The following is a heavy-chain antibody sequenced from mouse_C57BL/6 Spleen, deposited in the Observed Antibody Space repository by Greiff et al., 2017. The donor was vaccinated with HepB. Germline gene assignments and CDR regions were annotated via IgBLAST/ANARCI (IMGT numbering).Heavy chain of an antibody. J-gene: IGHJ2*01. V-gene: IGHV1-81*01. Sequence: QVQLKESGAELARPGASVKLSCKASGYTFTSYGISWVKQRTGQGLEWIGEIYPRSGNTYYNEKFKGKATLPADKSSSTSYMELRSLTSEDSAVYFCARALYGSSPYFDYWGQGTTLTVSS. CDR2: IYPRSGNT. D-gene: IGHD1-1*01. CDR1: GYTFTSYG. CDR3: ARALYGSSPYFDY.